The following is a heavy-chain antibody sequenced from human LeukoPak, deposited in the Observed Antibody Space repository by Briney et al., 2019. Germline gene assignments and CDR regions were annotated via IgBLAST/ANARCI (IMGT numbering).Heavy chain of an antibody. Sequence: GGSLRLSCAASGFTFSSSVMSWVRQAPGKGLEWVSTISGSGDSAYYADSVKGRFTISRDNSKNTLYLQMSSLRAEDTAVYYCAKDGLDYGGGYFDYWGQGTPVTVSS. D-gene: IGHD4-23*01. CDR1: GFTFSSSV. J-gene: IGHJ4*02. CDR2: ISGSGDSA. CDR3: AKDGLDYGGGYFDY. V-gene: IGHV3-23*01.